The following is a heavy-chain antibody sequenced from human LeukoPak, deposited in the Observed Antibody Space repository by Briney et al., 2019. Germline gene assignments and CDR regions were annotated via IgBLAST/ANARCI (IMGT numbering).Heavy chain of an antibody. CDR1: GFTFSSYG. CDR2: ISYDGSNK. J-gene: IGHJ4*02. D-gene: IGHD4-17*01. V-gene: IGHV3-30*03. CDR3: VGDYTY. Sequence: QPGRSLRLSCAASGFTFSSYGMHWVRQAPGKGLEWVAVISYDGSNKYYADSVKGRFTITRDNAKNSLYLQMNSLRAEDTAVYYCVGDYTYWGQGTLVTVSS.